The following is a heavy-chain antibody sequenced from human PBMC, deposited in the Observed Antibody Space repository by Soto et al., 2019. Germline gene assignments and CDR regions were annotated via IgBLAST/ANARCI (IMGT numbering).Heavy chain of an antibody. J-gene: IGHJ4*02. Sequence: PSETLSLTCAVYGGSFSGYCWSWIRQPPGKGLEWIGEINHSGSTNYNPSLKSRVTISVDTSKNQFSLKLSSVTAADTAVYYCARGRSQWLRFGYFDYWGQGTLVTVSS. V-gene: IGHV4-34*01. D-gene: IGHD5-12*01. CDR3: ARGRSQWLRFGYFDY. CDR1: GGSFSGYC. CDR2: INHSGST.